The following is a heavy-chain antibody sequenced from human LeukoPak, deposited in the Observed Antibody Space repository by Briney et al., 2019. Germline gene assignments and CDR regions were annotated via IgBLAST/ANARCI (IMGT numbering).Heavy chain of an antibody. CDR3: AREAVHYGSGSLDY. V-gene: IGHV4-4*07. CDR1: GGSISSYY. CDR2: IHSSGST. J-gene: IGHJ4*02. D-gene: IGHD3-10*01. Sequence: SETLSLTCTVSGGSISSYYWSWIRQPAGKGLEWIGRIHSSGSTNYSPSLKSRVAMSLDTSKDQFSLELSSVTAADTAVYYCAREAVHYGSGSLDYWGQGTLVTVSS.